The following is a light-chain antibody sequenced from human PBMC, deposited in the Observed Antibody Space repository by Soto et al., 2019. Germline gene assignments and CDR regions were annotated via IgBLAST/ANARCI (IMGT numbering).Light chain of an antibody. CDR3: ATWDDSLNGYV. CDR2: SNN. V-gene: IGLV1-44*01. Sequence: QSVLTQPPSVSGTPAQRVTISCSGSSSNIGSNSVNWYHQLPGTAPRLLIYSNNQRPSGVPDRFSGSKSGTSASLAISGLQSEDEADYYCATWDDSLNGYVFGFGTKVTVL. J-gene: IGLJ1*01. CDR1: SSNIGSNS.